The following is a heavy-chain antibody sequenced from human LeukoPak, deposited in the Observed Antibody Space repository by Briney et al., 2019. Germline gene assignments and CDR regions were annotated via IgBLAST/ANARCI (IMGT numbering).Heavy chain of an antibody. CDR3: ARVVWSTADYYYYMDV. J-gene: IGHJ6*03. CDR2: IYYSGST. V-gene: IGHV4-59*01. CDR1: GGSISSYY. D-gene: IGHD3-3*01. Sequence: PSETLSLTCTVSGGSISSYYWSWIRQPPGKGLEWIGYIYYSGSTNYNPSLKSRVTISVDTSKNQFSLKLSSVTAADTAVYYCARVVWSTADYYYYMDVWGKGTTVTVSS.